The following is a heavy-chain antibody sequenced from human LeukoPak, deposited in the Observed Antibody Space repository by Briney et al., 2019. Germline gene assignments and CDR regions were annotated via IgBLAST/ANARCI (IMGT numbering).Heavy chain of an antibody. Sequence: SETLSLTCTVSGGSISSYYWSWIRQPPGKGLEWIGRIYTSGSTNYNPSLKSRVTMSVDTSKNQFSLKLSSVTAADTAVYYCARGQQQLKTIYYYYYMDVWGKGTTVTISS. CDR3: ARGQQQLKTIYYYYYMDV. V-gene: IGHV4-4*07. CDR2: IYTSGST. J-gene: IGHJ6*03. CDR1: GGSISSYY. D-gene: IGHD6-13*01.